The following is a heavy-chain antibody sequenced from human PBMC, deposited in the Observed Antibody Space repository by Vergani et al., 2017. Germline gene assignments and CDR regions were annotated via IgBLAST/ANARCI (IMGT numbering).Heavy chain of an antibody. Sequence: QITLKKSGPTLIKPPQNLTLTSTFSGFSLDTGGVGVGWIRQPPGKGLEWVALIYWNDDKRYSSSLKPRLILAKYTSKNQVVLTLTNVVPADTATYYCARLSKHCDDCVGDSRFDHWCQGTLVTISS. J-gene: IGHJ5*02. V-gene: IGHV2-5*01. CDR3: ARLSKHCDDCVGDSRFDH. CDR2: IYWNDDK. CDR1: GFSLDTGGVG. D-gene: IGHD3-16*01.